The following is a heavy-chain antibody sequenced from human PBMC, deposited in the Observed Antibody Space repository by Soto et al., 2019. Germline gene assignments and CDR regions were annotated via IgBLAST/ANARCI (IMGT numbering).Heavy chain of an antibody. J-gene: IGHJ6*02. V-gene: IGHV3-74*01. CDR2: INNDGSST. CDR3: ARDPLIGNTDYGLDV. CDR1: VFTFSSFW. D-gene: IGHD2-21*01. Sequence: WWSLRLSCSASVFTFSSFWMHWFRQAPGKGLVWVSRINNDGSSTAYADSVKGRFTISRDNAKSTLYLQVTSLRAEDTAVYYCARDPLIGNTDYGLDVWGQGTTVTVSS.